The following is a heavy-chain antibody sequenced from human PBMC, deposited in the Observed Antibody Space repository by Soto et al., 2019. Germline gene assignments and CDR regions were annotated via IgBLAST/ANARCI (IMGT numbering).Heavy chain of an antibody. V-gene: IGHV3-33*01. Sequence: WGSLRFSCAASGFIFSNFGMHWLRQAPGKGLEWVAVIWYDGSNEYYADSVKGRFTISKDNSKNMLYLQMNSLRAEDTAVYYCARDDIPGITVATYGLDVWGQGTTVTVSS. D-gene: IGHD6-19*01. CDR2: IWYDGSNE. CDR1: GFIFSNFG. J-gene: IGHJ6*02. CDR3: ARDDIPGITVATYGLDV.